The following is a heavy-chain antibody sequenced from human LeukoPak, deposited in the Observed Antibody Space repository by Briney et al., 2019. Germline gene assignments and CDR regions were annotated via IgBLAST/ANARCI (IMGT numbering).Heavy chain of an antibody. J-gene: IGHJ4*02. CDR2: ITNQANNYAT. CDR1: GFTFSASV. V-gene: IGHV3-73*01. D-gene: IGHD5-18*01. Sequence: GGSLRLSCATSGFTFSASVMHWVRQASGKGLEWVGRITNQANNYATTYAASVKGRFTISRDDSKNTAYLRMNRLKTEDTAVYYCSRLNRYTYGANFDYWGQGTLVTVSS. CDR3: SRLNRYTYGANFDY.